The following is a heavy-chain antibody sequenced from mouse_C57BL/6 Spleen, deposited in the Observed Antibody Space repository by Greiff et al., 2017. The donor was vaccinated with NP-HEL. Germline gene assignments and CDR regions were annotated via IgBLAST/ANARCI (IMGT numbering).Heavy chain of an antibody. Sequence: QVQLQQPGAELVMPGASVKLSCKASGYTFTSYWMHWVKQRPGQGLEWIGEIDPSDSYTNYNQKFKGKSTLTVDKSSSTAYMQLSSLTSDDSAVYYCARRPPYGPDVWGTGTTVTVSS. CDR1: GYTFTSYW. D-gene: IGHD1-2*01. CDR3: ARRPPYGPDV. CDR2: IDPSDSYT. J-gene: IGHJ1*03. V-gene: IGHV1-69*01.